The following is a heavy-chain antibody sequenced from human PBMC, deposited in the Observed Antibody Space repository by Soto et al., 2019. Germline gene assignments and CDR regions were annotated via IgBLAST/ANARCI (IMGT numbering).Heavy chain of an antibody. Sequence: EVQLLESGGGLVQPGGSLRLSCAASGFTFSSYAMSWVRQAPGKGLEWVSAISGSGGSTYYADSVKGRFTISRDNSKNTMYLQMNSLRAEDTAVYYCAKDLEVQQLVPGDWGQGTLVTVSS. J-gene: IGHJ4*02. CDR3: AKDLEVQQLVPGD. V-gene: IGHV3-23*01. CDR1: GFTFSSYA. D-gene: IGHD6-13*01. CDR2: ISGSGGST.